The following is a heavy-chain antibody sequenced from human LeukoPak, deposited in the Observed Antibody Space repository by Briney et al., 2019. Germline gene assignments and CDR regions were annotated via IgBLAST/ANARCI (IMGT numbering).Heavy chain of an antibody. V-gene: IGHV3-43*01. CDR3: AKGSNTWPSLFDY. CDR2: ISWDGTRT. J-gene: IGHJ4*02. Sequence: GGSLRLSCAASGFSFEDFTMHWVRHGPGKGLEWVSLISWDGTRTNYADSLKGRFAISRDNSKNSLYLQMDSLRTEDTALYYCAKGSNTWPSLFDYWGQGTLVTVSS. CDR1: GFSFEDFT.